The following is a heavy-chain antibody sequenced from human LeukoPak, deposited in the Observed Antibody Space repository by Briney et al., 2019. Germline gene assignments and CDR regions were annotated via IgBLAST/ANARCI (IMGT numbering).Heavy chain of an antibody. J-gene: IGHJ4*02. V-gene: IGHV3-9*01. CDR3: AKDFSDSSGYYIDY. Sequence: GRSLRLSCAASGFTFDDYAMHWVRQAPGKGLEWVSGISWNSGSIGYADPVKGRFTISRDNAKNSLYLQMNSLRAEDTALYYCAKDFSDSSGYYIDYWGQGTLVTVSS. CDR2: ISWNSGSI. D-gene: IGHD3-22*01. CDR1: GFTFDDYA.